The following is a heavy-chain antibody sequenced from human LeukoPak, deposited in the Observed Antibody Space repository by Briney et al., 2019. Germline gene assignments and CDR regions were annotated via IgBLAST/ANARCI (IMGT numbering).Heavy chain of an antibody. CDR2: ISGSGGGT. J-gene: IGHJ6*03. CDR1: GFTFSSYG. D-gene: IGHD6-13*01. Sequence: TGGSLRLSCAASGFTFSSYGMYWVRQAPGKGLEWVSAISGSGGGTYYADSVKGRFTISRDNAKNSLSLQMNSLRTADTAVYYCARADTAYSSSLRMIYHYYYMDVWGKGTTATVSS. V-gene: IGHV3-21*01. CDR3: ARADTAYSSSLRMIYHYYYMDV.